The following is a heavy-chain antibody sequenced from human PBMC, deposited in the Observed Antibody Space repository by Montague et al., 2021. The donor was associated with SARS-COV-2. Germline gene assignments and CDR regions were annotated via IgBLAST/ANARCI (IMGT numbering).Heavy chain of an antibody. J-gene: IGHJ4*02. Sequence: ALVKPTQTLTLTCTFSGFSLSTSGMCVSWIRQPPGKALEWLTLIDWDDDKYYSTSLKTRLTISKDTSKHQVVLTMTNMDPVDTATYYCARSYGTTVVTRAFDYWGQGTLVTVSS. CDR3: ARSYGTTVVTRAFDY. V-gene: IGHV2-70*01. D-gene: IGHD4-23*01. CDR2: IDWDDDK. CDR1: GFSLSTSGMC.